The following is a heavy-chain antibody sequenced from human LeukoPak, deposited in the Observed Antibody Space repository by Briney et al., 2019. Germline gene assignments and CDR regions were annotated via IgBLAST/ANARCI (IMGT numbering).Heavy chain of an antibody. Sequence: GGSLGLSCAASGFTVSSYAMTWFRQAPGKGLDWVSAIGYSAGDTNYADSVKGRFTISRDYSMNTLYLQITSLRADDTALYYCAKDDDGHHHGVDHWGQGTLVTVSS. V-gene: IGHV3-23*01. CDR3: AKDDDGHHHGVDH. CDR1: GFTVSSYA. CDR2: IGYSAGDT. D-gene: IGHD4-17*01. J-gene: IGHJ4*02.